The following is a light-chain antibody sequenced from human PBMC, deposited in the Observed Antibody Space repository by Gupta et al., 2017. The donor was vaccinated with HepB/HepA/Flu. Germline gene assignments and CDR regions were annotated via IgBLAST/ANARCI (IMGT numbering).Light chain of an antibody. CDR1: QSVSSN. CDR3: QQYNNWPPLT. V-gene: IGKV3-15*01. Sequence: EIVMTQSPATLSVSPGERATLSCSASQSVSSNLAWYQQKPGQAPRILIYGASTSGTGIPARCSGSWSGTEFTHTIISLQSEDYAVDYCQQYNNWPPLTFGGGTKVEIK. CDR2: GAS. J-gene: IGKJ4*01.